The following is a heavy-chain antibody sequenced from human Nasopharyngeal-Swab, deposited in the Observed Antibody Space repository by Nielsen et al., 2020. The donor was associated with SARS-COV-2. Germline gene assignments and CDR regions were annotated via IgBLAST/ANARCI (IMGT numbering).Heavy chain of an antibody. J-gene: IGHJ3*02. V-gene: IGHV2-5*01. CDR2: IYWNDDK. CDR3: AHYDNPVAGTELYAFDI. Sequence: WIRQPPGKALEWLALIYWNDDKRYSPSLKSRLTITKDTSKNQVVLTMTNMDPVDTATYYCAHYDNPVAGTELYAFDIWGQGTMVTVSS. D-gene: IGHD6-19*01.